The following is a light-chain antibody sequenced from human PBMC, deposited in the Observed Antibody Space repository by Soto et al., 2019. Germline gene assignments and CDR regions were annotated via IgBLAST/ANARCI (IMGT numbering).Light chain of an antibody. CDR2: GAS. Sequence: DIQMTQSPSSVSASIGDRVTITCRASQNIGTWLAWYQQKPGKATKYLLYGASNLLSGVPSRFSGSGSGTDFTLTISSLQPEDFASYFCQQDNHCPRTFGGGTRVDI. CDR3: QQDNHCPRT. CDR1: QNIGTW. V-gene: IGKV1-12*01. J-gene: IGKJ4*01.